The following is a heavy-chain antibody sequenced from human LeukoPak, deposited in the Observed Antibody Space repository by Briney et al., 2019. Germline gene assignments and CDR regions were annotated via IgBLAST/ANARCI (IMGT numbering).Heavy chain of an antibody. J-gene: IGHJ4*02. D-gene: IGHD3-22*01. V-gene: IGHV3-23*01. CDR3: ARGPPMYSYGSTDYHYDYFNY. CDR1: GFTFSSYG. Sequence: PGGSLRLSCAASGFTFSSYGMSWVRQAPGKGLEWVSAISGSGGSTYYADSVKGRFTISRDNSKNTLYLQMNSLRAEDTAVYYCARGPPMYSYGSTDYHYDYFNYWGQGTLVTVSS. CDR2: ISGSGGST.